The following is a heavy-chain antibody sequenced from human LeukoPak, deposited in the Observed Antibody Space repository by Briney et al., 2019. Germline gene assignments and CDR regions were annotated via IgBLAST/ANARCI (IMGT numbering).Heavy chain of an antibody. CDR2: INPNSGGT. Sequence: ASVKVSCKASGGTFSSYAISWVRQAPGQGLEWMGWINPNSGGTNYAQKFQGRVTMTRDTSISTAYMELSRLRSDDTAVYYCARSTYYYDSSGYYGFRYAYDIWGQGTMVTVSS. V-gene: IGHV1-2*02. CDR1: GGTFSSYA. D-gene: IGHD3-22*01. J-gene: IGHJ3*02. CDR3: ARSTYYYDSSGYYGFRYAYDI.